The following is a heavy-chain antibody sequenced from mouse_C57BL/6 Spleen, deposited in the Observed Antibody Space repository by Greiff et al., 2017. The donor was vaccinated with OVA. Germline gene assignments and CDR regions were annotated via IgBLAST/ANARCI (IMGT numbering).Heavy chain of an antibody. CDR2: IHPNSGST. V-gene: IGHV1-64*01. CDR3: ARYYSNYDAMDY. Sequence: VQLQQPGAELVKPGASVKLSCKASGYTFTSYWMHWVKQRPGQGLEWIGMIHPNSGSTNYNEKFKSKATLTVDKSSSTAYMQLSSLTSEDSAVYYCARYYSNYDAMDYWGQGTSVTVSS. D-gene: IGHD2-5*01. CDR1: GYTFTSYW. J-gene: IGHJ4*01.